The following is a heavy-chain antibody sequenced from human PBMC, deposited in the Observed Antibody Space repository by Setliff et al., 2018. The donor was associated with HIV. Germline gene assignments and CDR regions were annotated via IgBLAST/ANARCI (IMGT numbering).Heavy chain of an antibody. CDR1: TNTFATYD. CDR2: INPSGYST. Sequence: ASVKVSCKTSTNTFATYDINWVRQAPGQGLEWMGIINPSGYSTTYAQKFQGRVTMTGDTSTSTVYMDLSSLTSEDTAVYYCARISPTARSAYYFDFWGQGSLVTVSS. V-gene: IGHV1-46*01. D-gene: IGHD3-10*01. CDR3: ARISPTARSAYYFDF. J-gene: IGHJ4*02.